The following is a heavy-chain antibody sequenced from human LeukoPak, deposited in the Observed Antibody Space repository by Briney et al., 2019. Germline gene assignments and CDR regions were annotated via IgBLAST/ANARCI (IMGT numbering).Heavy chain of an antibody. CDR2: ISSSGSTI. V-gene: IGHV3-11*04. D-gene: IGHD1-1*01. Sequence: GGSLRLSCAASGFTFSDYYMSWIRQAPGKGLEWVSYISSSGSTIYYADSVKGRFTISRDNAKNTLYLQMNSLRAEDTAVYYCANWNDETDAFDIWGQGTMVTVSS. J-gene: IGHJ3*02. CDR1: GFTFSDYY. CDR3: ANWNDETDAFDI.